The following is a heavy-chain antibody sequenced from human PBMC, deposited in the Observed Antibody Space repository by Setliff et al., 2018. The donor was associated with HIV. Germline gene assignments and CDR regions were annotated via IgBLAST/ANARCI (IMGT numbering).Heavy chain of an antibody. J-gene: IGHJ3*02. Sequence: PSETLSLTCSISGATIHYHYWSWIRQPPGKGLEWIGSMSHSGSTLYNPSLKSRVTISVDTSNNHFSLKLTSVTAADTAVYYCARGRDFAGHDAYDIWGQGTMVTVSS. CDR3: ARGRDFAGHDAYDI. CDR2: MSHSGST. CDR1: GATIHYHY. V-gene: IGHV4-59*11. D-gene: IGHD2-21*02.